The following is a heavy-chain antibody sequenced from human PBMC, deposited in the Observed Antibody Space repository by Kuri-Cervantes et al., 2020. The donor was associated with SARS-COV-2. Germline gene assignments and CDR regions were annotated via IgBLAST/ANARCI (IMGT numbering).Heavy chain of an antibody. V-gene: IGHV4-4*07. CDR1: GGSISSYY. CDR2: IYTSGST. D-gene: IGHD3-22*01. Sequence: GSLRLSCTVSGGSISSYYWSWIRQPAGKGLEWIGRIYTSGSTNYNPSLKSRVTMSVDTSKNQFSLKLSSVTAADTAVYYCARASDAYYYDSSAPGDAFDIWGQGTMVTVSS. J-gene: IGHJ3*02. CDR3: ARASDAYYYDSSAPGDAFDI.